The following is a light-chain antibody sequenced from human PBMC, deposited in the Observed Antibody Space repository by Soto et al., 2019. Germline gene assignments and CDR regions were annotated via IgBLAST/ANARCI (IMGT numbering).Light chain of an antibody. J-gene: IGKJ5*01. CDR3: QQSYGTPT. CDR1: QSISSW. V-gene: IGKV1-39*01. Sequence: DIQMTQSPSTLSASVGDRVTITCRASQSISSWLAWYQQKLGKXPXXLIYGASSLQSGVPSRFSGSGSGTDFTLTISSLQPEDSATYYCQQSYGTPTFGQGTRLEI. CDR2: GAS.